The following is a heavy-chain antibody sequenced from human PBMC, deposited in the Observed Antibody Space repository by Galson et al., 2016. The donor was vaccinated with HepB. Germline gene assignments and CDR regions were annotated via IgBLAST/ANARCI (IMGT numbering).Heavy chain of an antibody. V-gene: IGHV3-13*01. CDR3: ARDPRGHGMDV. CDR1: GFTLSTYD. J-gene: IGHJ6*02. CDR2: IGKGGDT. Sequence: SLRPSCAASGFTLSTYDIQWVRQGTGKGLQWVSSIGKGGDTHYLGSVKTRFIISKENAKNSAYLQMNSLRAEDTAVYYCARDPRGHGMDVWGQGTTVTVSS.